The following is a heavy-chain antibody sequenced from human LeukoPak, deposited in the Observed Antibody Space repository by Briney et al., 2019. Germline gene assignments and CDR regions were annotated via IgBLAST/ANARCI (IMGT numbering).Heavy chain of an antibody. CDR2: IYPGDSDT. V-gene: IGHV5-51*01. CDR3: ARHRPQTTVTRGWFDP. Sequence: GESLKISCKGSGYSFTSYWIGWVRQMPGKGLEWMEIIYPGDSDTRYSPSFQGQVTISADKSISTAYLQRSSLKASDTAMYYCARHRPQTTVTRGWFDPWGQGTLVTVSS. CDR1: GYSFTSYW. J-gene: IGHJ5*02. D-gene: IGHD4-17*01.